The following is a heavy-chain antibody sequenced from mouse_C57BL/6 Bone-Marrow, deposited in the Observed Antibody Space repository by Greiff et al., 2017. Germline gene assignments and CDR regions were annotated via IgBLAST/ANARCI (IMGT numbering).Heavy chain of an antibody. CDR3: ARKGGNFDYFDY. V-gene: IGHV5-6*01. CDR2: ISSGGSYT. Sequence: EVKLVESGGDLVKPGGSLKLSCAASGFTFSSYGMSWVRQTPDKRLEWVATISSGGSYTYYPDSVKGRFTISRDNAKNTLYLQMSSLKSEDTAMDYCARKGGNFDYFDYWGQGTTLTVSS. D-gene: IGHD2-1*01. J-gene: IGHJ2*01. CDR1: GFTFSSYG.